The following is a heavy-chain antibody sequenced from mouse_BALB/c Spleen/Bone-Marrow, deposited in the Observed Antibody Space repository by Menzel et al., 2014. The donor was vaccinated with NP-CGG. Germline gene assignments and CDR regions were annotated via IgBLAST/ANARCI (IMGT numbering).Heavy chain of an antibody. D-gene: IGHD1-1*01. Sequence: EVQRVESGGGLVQPGGSLKLSCAASGFDFSRYWMSWVRQAPGKGLEWIGEINPESSTINYTPSLKDKFIISRDNAKNTLFLQMTKVRSEDTALYYCARLNYYGNLFVWGAGTTVTV. CDR1: GFDFSRYW. V-gene: IGHV4-1*02. CDR2: INPESSTI. J-gene: IGHJ1*01. CDR3: ARLNYYGNLFV.